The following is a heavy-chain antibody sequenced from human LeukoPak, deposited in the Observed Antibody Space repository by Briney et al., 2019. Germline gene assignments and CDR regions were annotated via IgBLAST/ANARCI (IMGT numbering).Heavy chain of an antibody. CDR1: GFTFSDHY. CDR3: AREWDSGSYYLGYFDY. CDR2: IRNKANSYTT. V-gene: IGHV3-72*01. D-gene: IGHD1-26*01. J-gene: IGHJ4*02. Sequence: GGCLRLSCAASGFTFSDHYMDWVRQAPGKGLEWAGRIRNKANSYTTEYAASVKGRFTISRDDSKNSLYLQMNSLKCEDTAVYYCAREWDSGSYYLGYFDYWGQGTLVTVSS.